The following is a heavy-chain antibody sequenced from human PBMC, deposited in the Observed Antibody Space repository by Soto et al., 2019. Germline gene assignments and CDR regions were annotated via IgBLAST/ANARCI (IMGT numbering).Heavy chain of an antibody. D-gene: IGHD5-12*01. J-gene: IGHJ4*02. CDR3: AKDRRDGYNSLSYYFDY. Sequence: PGGSLRLSCAASRFTFSSYGMNWVRQAQGKGFVLVSVLLYDVRNIFYADFVKGRFTMSRDNSKIMLYLQMNSLRAEDTSVYYCAKDRRDGYNSLSYYFDYWGQGTLVTVAS. CDR2: LLYDVRNI. CDR1: RFTFSSYG. V-gene: IGHV3-30*18.